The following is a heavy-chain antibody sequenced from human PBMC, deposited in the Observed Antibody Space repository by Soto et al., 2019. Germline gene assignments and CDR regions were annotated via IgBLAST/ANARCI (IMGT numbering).Heavy chain of an antibody. V-gene: IGHV4-39*01. CDR2: IYYSGST. Sequence: SETLSLTCTLSGGSISSSSYYWGWIRQPPGKGLEWIGSIYYSGSTYYNPSLKSRVTISVDTSKNQFSLKLSSVTAADTAVYYCARLGGSKTIFGVVTDTRYYYYYYMDVWGKGTTVTVSS. CDR3: ARLGGSKTIFGVVTDTRYYYYYYMDV. D-gene: IGHD3-3*01. J-gene: IGHJ6*03. CDR1: GGSISSSSYY.